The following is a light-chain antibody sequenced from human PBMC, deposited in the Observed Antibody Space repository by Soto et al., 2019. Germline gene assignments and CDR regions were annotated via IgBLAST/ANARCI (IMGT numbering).Light chain of an antibody. CDR2: GAS. CDR1: QSVNIY. Sequence: EIVMTQSPATLSVSPGERATLSCRASQSVNIYLAWYQQKPGQAPRLLIFGASSRATGIPARFSGSGSWTEFNLTISSLQSEDFAVYFCQQYDDWLRLTVGVGTKVEIK. J-gene: IGKJ4*01. CDR3: QQYDDWLRLT. V-gene: IGKV3D-15*01.